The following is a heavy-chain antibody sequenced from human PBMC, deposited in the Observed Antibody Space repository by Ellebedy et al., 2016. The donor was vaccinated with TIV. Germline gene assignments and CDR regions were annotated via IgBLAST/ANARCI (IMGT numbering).Heavy chain of an antibody. J-gene: IGHJ4*02. CDR2: IFHTGII. V-gene: IGHV4-59*01. Sequence: SETLSLXXSVSGVSITRYYWSWIRQSPGRGLEWIGYIFHTGIIKYNPSLKNRVTISIDASKNHFSLNLTSTTAADTAVYYCASLRDWGQGTLVTVSS. CDR1: GVSITRYY. CDR3: ASLRD.